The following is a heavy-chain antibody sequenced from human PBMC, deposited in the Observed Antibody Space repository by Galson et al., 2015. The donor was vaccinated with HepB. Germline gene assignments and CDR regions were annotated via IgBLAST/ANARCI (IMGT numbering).Heavy chain of an antibody. CDR1: GGTFSSYT. CDR2: IIPILGIA. Sequence: SVKVSCKASGGTFSSYTISWVRQAPGQGLEWMGRIIPILGIANYAQKFQGRVTITADKSTSTAYMELSSLRSEDTAVYYCAREGYDILTGRTYYYYGMDVWGQGTTVTVSS. CDR3: AREGYDILTGRTYYYYGMDV. D-gene: IGHD3-9*01. J-gene: IGHJ6*02. V-gene: IGHV1-69*04.